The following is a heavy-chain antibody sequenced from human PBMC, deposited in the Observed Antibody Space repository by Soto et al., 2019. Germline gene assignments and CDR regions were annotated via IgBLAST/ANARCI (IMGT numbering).Heavy chain of an antibody. D-gene: IGHD1-7*01. V-gene: IGHV4-34*01. CDR3: ANLYNWNYEGMVGFDP. CDR2: INHSGST. CDR1: GGSFSGYY. J-gene: IGHJ5*02. Sequence: SETLSLTCAVHGGSFSGYYWSWIRQPPGKGLEWIGEINHSGSTNYNPSLKSRVTISVDTSKNQFSLKLSSVTAADTAVYYCANLYNWNYEGMVGFDPWGQGTLVTVSS.